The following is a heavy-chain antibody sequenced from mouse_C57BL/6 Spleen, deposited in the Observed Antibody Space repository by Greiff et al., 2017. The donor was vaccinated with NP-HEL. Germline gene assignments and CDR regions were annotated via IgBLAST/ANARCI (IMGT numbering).Heavy chain of an antibody. CDR1: GFTFSSYG. V-gene: IGHV5-6*02. J-gene: IGHJ3*01. Sequence: DVMLVESGGDLVKPGGSLKLSCAASGFTFSSYGMSWVRQTPDKRLEWVATISSGGSYTYYPDSVKGRFTISRDNAKNTLYLQMSSLKSEDTAMYYCATNWDSSFAYWGQGTLVTVSA. CDR2: ISSGGSYT. D-gene: IGHD4-1*01. CDR3: ATNWDSSFAY.